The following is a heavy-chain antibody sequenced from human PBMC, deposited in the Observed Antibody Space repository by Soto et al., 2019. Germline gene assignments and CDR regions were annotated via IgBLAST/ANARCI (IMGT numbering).Heavy chain of an antibody. Sequence: GGSLRLSCAASGFTFSGDWMHWVRQAAGKGLVWVSRINMDGSSTNYADSVKGRFTISRDNAKNTLYLQMNSLRVDDTAVYYCARRPRGLYHHEYWGQGALVTVSS. CDR2: INMDGSST. CDR1: GFTFSGDW. J-gene: IGHJ4*02. CDR3: ARRPRGLYHHEY. V-gene: IGHV3-74*01. D-gene: IGHD2-2*01.